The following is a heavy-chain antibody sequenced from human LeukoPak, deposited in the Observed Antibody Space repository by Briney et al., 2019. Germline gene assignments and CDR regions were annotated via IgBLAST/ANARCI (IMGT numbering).Heavy chain of an antibody. CDR2: IFPVLNIT. J-gene: IGHJ6*02. D-gene: IGHD5-18*01. V-gene: IGHV1-69*04. Sequence: SVKVSCKTSGGTSTTSAITSVRQAPGQGLECMGRIFPVLNITTYAQRFHGRVTIPADTSTSTVYMELSSLRSEDTAVYYCARDQGLTAPPPYGLDVWGQGTTVIVSS. CDR3: ARDQGLTAPPPYGLDV. CDR1: GGTSTTSA.